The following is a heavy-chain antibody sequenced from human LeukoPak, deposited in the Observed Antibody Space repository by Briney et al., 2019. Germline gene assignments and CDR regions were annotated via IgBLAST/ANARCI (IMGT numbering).Heavy chain of an antibody. Sequence: SVKVSCKASGGTFSSYAISWVRQAPGQGLEWMGGIIPIFGTANYAQKFQGRVTITADESTSTAYMELSSLRSEDTAVYYCAQSPEGYCSSTSCFDYWGQGTLLTVSS. V-gene: IGHV1-69*13. CDR3: AQSPEGYCSSTSCFDY. CDR1: GGTFSSYA. J-gene: IGHJ4*02. CDR2: IIPIFGTA. D-gene: IGHD2-2*01.